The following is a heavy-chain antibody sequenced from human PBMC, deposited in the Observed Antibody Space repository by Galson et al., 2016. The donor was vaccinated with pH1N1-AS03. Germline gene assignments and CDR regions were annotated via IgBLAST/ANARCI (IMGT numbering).Heavy chain of an antibody. CDR3: AKRPRSDDY. J-gene: IGHJ4*02. CDR2: IYSDGST. CDR1: GFTVSVNY. V-gene: IGHV3-53*01. Sequence: SLRLSCAASGFTVSVNYMNWVRQAPGKGLEWVSVIYSDGSTYYADSVKGRFTISRDNSKNTLYLQLNSLRVEDTAIYYCAKRPRSDDYWGQGTLVTVSS.